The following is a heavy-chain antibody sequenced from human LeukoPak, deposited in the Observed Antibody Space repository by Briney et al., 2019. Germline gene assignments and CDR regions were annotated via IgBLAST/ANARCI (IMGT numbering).Heavy chain of an antibody. D-gene: IGHD3-10*01. J-gene: IGHJ4*02. V-gene: IGHV3-7*01. CDR2: IKHDGSEK. CDR1: GFTFSSYW. CDR3: ARDREGTDY. Sequence: GGSLRLSCAISGFTFSSYWMSWVRQAPGRGLEWVANIKHDGSEKYYVDSVKGRFTISRDNAKNSLYLQMNSLRAEDTAVYYCARDREGTDYWGQGTLVTVSS.